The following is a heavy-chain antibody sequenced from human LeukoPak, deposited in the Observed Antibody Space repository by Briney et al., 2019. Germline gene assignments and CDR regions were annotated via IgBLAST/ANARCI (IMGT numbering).Heavy chain of an antibody. Sequence: PSQTLSLTCAVSGGSISSGGYSWSWIRQPPGKGLEWIGYIYHSGSTYYNPSLKSRVTISVDRSKNQFSLKLSSVTAADTAVYYCARDLKKRGYSYNNYYYYGMDVWGQGTTVTVSS. CDR3: ARDLKKRGYSYNNYYYYGMDV. D-gene: IGHD5-18*01. CDR2: IYHSGST. CDR1: GGSISSGGYS. V-gene: IGHV4-30-2*01. J-gene: IGHJ6*02.